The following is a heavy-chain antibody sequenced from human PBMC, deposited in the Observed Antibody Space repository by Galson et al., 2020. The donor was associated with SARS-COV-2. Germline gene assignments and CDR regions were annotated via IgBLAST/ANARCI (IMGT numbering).Heavy chain of an antibody. D-gene: IGHD4-17*01. Sequence: ASETLSLTCTVSGGSVSSGDYYWSWIRQPPGKGLEWIGYIYYTGSTYYNPSLKSRVTISVDTSKNQFSLRLSSVTAADTAFYYCARADDDYGDYGSPFYYCWGQGTLVTVSS. CDR2: IYYTGST. V-gene: IGHV4-30-4*01. CDR1: GGSVSSGDYY. J-gene: IGHJ4*02. CDR3: ARADDDYGDYGSPFYYC.